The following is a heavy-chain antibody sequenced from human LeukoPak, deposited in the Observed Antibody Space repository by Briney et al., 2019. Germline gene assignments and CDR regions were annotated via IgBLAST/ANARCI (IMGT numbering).Heavy chain of an antibody. CDR2: ISSSSSHI. V-gene: IGHV3-21*01. J-gene: IGHJ4*02. CDR1: GFTFSSYS. D-gene: IGHD4-17*01. CDR3: ARVATYGDPLPY. Sequence: TGGSLRLSCAASGFTFSSYSMNWVRQAPGKGLEWVSSISSSSSHIYYADSVKGRFTISRDNAKNSLYLQMNSLRAEDTAVYYCARVATYGDPLPYWGQGTLVTVSS.